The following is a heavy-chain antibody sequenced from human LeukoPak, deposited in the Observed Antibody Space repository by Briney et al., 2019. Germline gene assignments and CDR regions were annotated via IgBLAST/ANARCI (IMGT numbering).Heavy chain of an antibody. Sequence: GASVKVSCKASGGTFSTSAISWVRQAPGQGLEWMGGIVPIFATANYAQKFQGRVTITADESTSTAYMDLSSLRSEDTALYYCATNLWSRGRDYWYFDLWGRGTLVTVSS. CDR2: IVPIFATA. J-gene: IGHJ2*01. D-gene: IGHD3-10*01. CDR3: ATNLWSRGRDYWYFDL. CDR1: GGTFSTSA. V-gene: IGHV1-69*13.